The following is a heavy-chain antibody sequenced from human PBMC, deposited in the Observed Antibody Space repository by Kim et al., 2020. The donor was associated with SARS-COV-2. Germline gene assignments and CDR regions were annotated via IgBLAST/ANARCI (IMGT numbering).Heavy chain of an antibody. V-gene: IGHV1-46*01. D-gene: IGHD3-10*01. Sequence: GQKFQGRVTMTRDTSTSTVYMELSSLRSEDTAVYYCARGAPLKYGSGRWYWGQGTLVTVSS. CDR3: ARGAPLKYGSGRWY. J-gene: IGHJ4*02.